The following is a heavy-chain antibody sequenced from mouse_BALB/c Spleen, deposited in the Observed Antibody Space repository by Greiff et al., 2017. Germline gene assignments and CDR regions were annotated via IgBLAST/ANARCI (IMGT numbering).Heavy chain of an antibody. Sequence: VQLQQSGTVLARPGASVKMSCKASGYSFTSYWMHWVKQRPGQGLEWIGAIYPGNSDTSYNQKFKGKAKLTAVTSASTAYMELSSLTNEDSAVYYCTRGYYGSSSYAMDYWGQGTSVTVSS. V-gene: IGHV1-5*01. CDR3: TRGYYGSSSYAMDY. CDR2: IYPGNSDT. D-gene: IGHD1-1*01. CDR1: GYSFTSYW. J-gene: IGHJ4*01.